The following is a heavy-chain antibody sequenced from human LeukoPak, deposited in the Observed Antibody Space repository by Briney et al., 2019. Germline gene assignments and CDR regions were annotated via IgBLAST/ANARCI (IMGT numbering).Heavy chain of an antibody. D-gene: IGHD3-3*01. CDR3: ARGGTIFGVARIWFDP. J-gene: IGHJ5*02. CDR2: IYYSGST. Sequence: SETLSLTCTVSGGSISSSSYYWGWIRQPPGKGLEWIGSIYYSGSTYYNPSLKSRVTISVDTSNNQFSLKLRSVTAADTAVYYCARGGTIFGVARIWFDPWGQGTLVTVSS. V-gene: IGHV4-39*07. CDR1: GGSISSSSYY.